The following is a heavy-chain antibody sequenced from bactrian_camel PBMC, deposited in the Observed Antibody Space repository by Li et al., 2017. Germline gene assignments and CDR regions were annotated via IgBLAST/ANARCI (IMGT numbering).Heavy chain of an antibody. J-gene: IGHJ2*01. D-gene: IGHD7*01. CDR3: TKDVYDVTGGQYLEV. CDR2: LGCDGTT. CDR1: VPTLNGQS. V-gene: IGHV3S55*01. Sequence: HVQLVESGGGLVQPGGSLRLSCAVPVPTLNGQSMAWFRQAPGKEREGVAGLGCDGTTVYADSVKGRFTISKDSAKNTLYLQLNSLKSEDTAMYYCTKDVYDVTGGQYLEVWGQGTQVTVS.